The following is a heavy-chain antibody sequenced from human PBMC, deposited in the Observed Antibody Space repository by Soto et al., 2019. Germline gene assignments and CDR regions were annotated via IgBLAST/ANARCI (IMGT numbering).Heavy chain of an antibody. V-gene: IGHV5-51*01. CDR1: GYSFTSYW. D-gene: IGHD1-1*01. J-gene: IGHJ6*02. CDR2: IYPGDSDT. CDR3: ARLPYNWNDYYYYGMDV. Sequence: PGESLKISCKGSGYSFTSYWIGWVRQMPGKGLEWMGIIYPGDSDTRYSPSFQGQVTISADKSISTAYLQWSSLKASDTAMFYCARLPYNWNDYYYYGMDVWGQGTTVTVS.